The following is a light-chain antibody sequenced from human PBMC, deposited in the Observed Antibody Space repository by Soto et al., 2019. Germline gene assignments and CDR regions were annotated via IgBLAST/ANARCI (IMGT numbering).Light chain of an antibody. J-gene: IGKJ4*01. CDR1: HSISSW. V-gene: IGKV1-5*03. CDR3: QQYNNYSPLT. CDR2: KAS. Sequence: DIHMTQSPSTLSASVGDRVTITCRASHSISSWLAWYQQKPGKAPKLLIYKASSLESGVPSRFSGSGSGTEFTLTISSLQPDDFATYYCQQYNNYSPLTFGGGTKVEIK.